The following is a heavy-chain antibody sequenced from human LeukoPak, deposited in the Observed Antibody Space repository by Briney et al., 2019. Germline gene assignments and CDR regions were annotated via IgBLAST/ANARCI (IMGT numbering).Heavy chain of an antibody. D-gene: IGHD3-10*01. V-gene: IGHV1-8*01. J-gene: IGHJ4*02. CDR3: ARRGRAAPAVDY. Sequence: GASVKVSCKXSGYTFTSYDINRVRQPTGQGLEWMGWMNPNSGNTGYAQKFQGRVTMTRNTSISTAYMELSSLRSEDTAVYYCARRGRAAPAVDYWGQGTLVTVSS. CDR1: GYTFTSYD. CDR2: MNPNSGNT.